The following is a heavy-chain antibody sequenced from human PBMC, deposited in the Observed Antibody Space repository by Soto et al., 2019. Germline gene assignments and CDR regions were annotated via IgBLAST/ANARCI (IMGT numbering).Heavy chain of an antibody. D-gene: IGHD3-16*02. CDR1: GFTFSSYA. J-gene: IGHJ4*02. Sequence: GGSLRLSCAASGFTFSSYAMSWVRQAPGKGLEWVSAISGSGGSTYYADSVKGRFTISRDNSKNTLYLQMNSLRAEDTAVYYCAKDLIPPDGGVIVYYFDYWGQGTLVTVSS. CDR3: AKDLIPPDGGVIVYYFDY. CDR2: ISGSGGST. V-gene: IGHV3-23*01.